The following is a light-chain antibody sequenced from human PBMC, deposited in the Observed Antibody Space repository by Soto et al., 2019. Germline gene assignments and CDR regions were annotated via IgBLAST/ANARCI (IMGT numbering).Light chain of an antibody. Sequence: DIQMTQSPSSLSASVGDRVTITCRASQSISNYLNWYQQKPGKAPKFLIYAASSLQSGVPSRFSGRGSGTDFTLTISGLQPEDFAIYFCQQSYSTPLTFGGGTKVEIK. CDR3: QQSYSTPLT. V-gene: IGKV1-39*01. J-gene: IGKJ4*01. CDR2: AAS. CDR1: QSISNY.